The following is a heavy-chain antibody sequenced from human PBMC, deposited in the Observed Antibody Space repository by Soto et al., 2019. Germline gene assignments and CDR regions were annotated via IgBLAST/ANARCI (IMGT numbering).Heavy chain of an antibody. Sequence: ASVKVSCKVSGNTFSDYSMHWFRQAPGKGLEWVGLVDPADGETIYAERLQGRVTVTADTSTDAAYRDPSSLTSDDTAVCYVATADSTTTLCDFRTYAVDVWGQGTTVTVSS. CDR3: ATADSTTTLCDFRTYAVDV. CDR1: GNTFSDYS. D-gene: IGHD1-26*01. J-gene: IGHJ6*02. V-gene: IGHV1-69-2*01. CDR2: VDPADGET.